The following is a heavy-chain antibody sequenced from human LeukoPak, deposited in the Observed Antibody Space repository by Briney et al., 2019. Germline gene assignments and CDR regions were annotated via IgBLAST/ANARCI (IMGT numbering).Heavy chain of an antibody. CDR3: ARELRYFDWLLWKPDYFDY. Sequence: PSETLSLTCAVYGGSFSGHYWSWIRQPPGKGLEWIGEINHSGSTNYNPSLKSRVTISVDTSKNQFSLKLSSVTAADTAVYYCARELRYFDWLLWKPDYFDYWGQGTLVTVSS. V-gene: IGHV4-34*01. J-gene: IGHJ4*02. CDR1: GGSFSGHY. CDR2: INHSGST. D-gene: IGHD3-9*01.